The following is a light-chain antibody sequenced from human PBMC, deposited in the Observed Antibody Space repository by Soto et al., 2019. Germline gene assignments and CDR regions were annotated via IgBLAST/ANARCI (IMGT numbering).Light chain of an antibody. CDR1: SSDVGGYKY. J-gene: IGLJ2*01. CDR3: CSYAGSYTWV. V-gene: IGLV2-11*01. CDR2: DVS. Sequence: QSALTQPRSVSGSPGQSVTISCTGTSSDVGGYKYVSWYQQYPGKAPKLMIYDVSERPSGVPDRFSGSKSGNTASLTISRLQTDDEAEYHCCSYAGSYTWVFGGGTKLTVL.